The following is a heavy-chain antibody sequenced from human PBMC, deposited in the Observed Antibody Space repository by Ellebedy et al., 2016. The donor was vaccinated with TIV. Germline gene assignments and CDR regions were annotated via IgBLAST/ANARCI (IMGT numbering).Heavy chain of an antibody. CDR3: NNGWAFDD. D-gene: IGHD1-14*01. CDR2: IQSRSEGGTA. J-gene: IGHJ3*01. Sequence: GGSLRLXCEASGLIVTNAYMTWVRHAPGKGLEWIGRIQSRSEGGTAAYAAPVKGRVIISRDESENKLFLQMYSLRPDDTGVYYCNNGWAFDDWGQGTMVTVSS. CDR1: GLIVTNAY. V-gene: IGHV3-15*05.